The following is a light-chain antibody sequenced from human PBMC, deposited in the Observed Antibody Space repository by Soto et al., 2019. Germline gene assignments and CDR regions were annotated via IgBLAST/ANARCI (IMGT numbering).Light chain of an antibody. CDR3: QQTYETPFT. Sequence: DIQMTQSPASLSASIGDTVTITCRASQSISGYLNWYLQKPGQAPKQLIYSASTLQSGVPSRFTGSGSQTVFALTIRSVQPEDFATYYCQQTYETPFTFGPGTKVD. CDR2: SAS. V-gene: IGKV1-39*01. CDR1: QSISGY. J-gene: IGKJ3*01.